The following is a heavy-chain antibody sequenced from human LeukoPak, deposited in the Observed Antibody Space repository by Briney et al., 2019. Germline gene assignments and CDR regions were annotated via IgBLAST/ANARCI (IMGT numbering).Heavy chain of an antibody. CDR1: GFTFSNYG. CDR3: AKMISRWELPSDY. J-gene: IGHJ4*02. D-gene: IGHD1-26*01. V-gene: IGHV3-30*18. CDR2: ISYDGTNT. Sequence: PGGSLILSCAPSGFTFSNYGMHWVRQAPGKGLEWVAVISYDGTNTYYIDSVKGRFTISRDNSENTLYLQMNSLRAEDTALYYCAKMISRWELPSDYWGQGALVTVSS.